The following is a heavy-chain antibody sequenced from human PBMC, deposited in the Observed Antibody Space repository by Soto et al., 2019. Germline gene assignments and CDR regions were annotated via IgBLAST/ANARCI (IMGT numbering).Heavy chain of an antibody. CDR1: GGSISSSSYY. CDR3: ARRGAGDCSSTSCYNPPYNWFDP. D-gene: IGHD2-2*02. CDR2: IYYSGST. V-gene: IGHV4-39*01. Sequence: QLQLQESGPGLVKPSETLSLTCTVSGGSISSSSYYWGWIRQPPGKGLEWIGSIYYSGSTYYNPSLKSRVTISVDTSKNQFSLKLSSVTAADTAVYYCARRGAGDCSSTSCYNPPYNWFDPWGQGTLVTVSS. J-gene: IGHJ5*02.